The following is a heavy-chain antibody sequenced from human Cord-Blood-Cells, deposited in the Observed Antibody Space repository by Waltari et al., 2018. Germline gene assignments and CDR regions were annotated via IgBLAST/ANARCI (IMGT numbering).Heavy chain of an antibody. CDR2: IYYSGST. CDR3: ATYCSSTSCPS. D-gene: IGHD2-2*01. V-gene: IGHV4-39*01. Sequence: QLQLQELGPGLVKPSETLSLTCTVSGGSISSSSYYWGWIRQPPGKGLEWIGSIYYSGSTYYNPSLKSRVTISVDTSKNQFSLKLSSVTAADTAVYYCATYCSSTSCPSWGQGTLVTVSS. CDR1: GGSISSSSYY. J-gene: IGHJ1*01.